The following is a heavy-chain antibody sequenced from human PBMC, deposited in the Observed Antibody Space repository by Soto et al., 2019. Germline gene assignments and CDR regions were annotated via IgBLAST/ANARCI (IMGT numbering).Heavy chain of an antibody. D-gene: IGHD2-21*02. V-gene: IGHV3-23*01. Sequence: GGSLRLSCAASGFTFSNFAMSWVRQAPGKGLEWVSIVGDTNSDTYYAASVKGRFTISRDNSKNTLSLQMNSLGAEDTALYYCAKGSGSYCDGDCYSRAFDYWGQGVLVTVSS. CDR1: GFTFSNFA. CDR2: VGDTNSDT. J-gene: IGHJ4*02. CDR3: AKGSGSYCDGDCYSRAFDY.